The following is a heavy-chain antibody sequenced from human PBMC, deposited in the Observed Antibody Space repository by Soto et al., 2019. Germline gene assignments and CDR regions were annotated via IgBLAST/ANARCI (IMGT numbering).Heavy chain of an antibody. CDR3: ARDLRNIVGADYYYYYYGMDV. CDR2: ISAYNGNT. Sequence: ASVKVSCKASGYTFTSYGISWVRQAPGQGLEWMGWISAYNGNTNYAQKLQGRATMTTDTSTSTAYMELRSLRSDDTAVYYCARDLRNIVGADYYYYYYGMDVWGQGTTVTVSS. J-gene: IGHJ6*02. V-gene: IGHV1-18*01. D-gene: IGHD1-26*01. CDR1: GYTFTSYG.